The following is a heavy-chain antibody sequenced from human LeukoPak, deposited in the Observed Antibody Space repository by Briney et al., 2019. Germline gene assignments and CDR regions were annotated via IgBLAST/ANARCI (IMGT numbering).Heavy chain of an antibody. J-gene: IGHJ4*02. Sequence: SETLSLTCTVSGGSISNYYWSWIRQPPGKGLEWIGYVHYSGSTNYNPSLKSRATISVDTSKSQFSLKLSSVTAADTAIYYCAGGYSSSWYYFDYWGQGTLVTVSS. CDR2: VHYSGST. V-gene: IGHV4-59*08. D-gene: IGHD6-13*01. CDR3: AGGYSSSWYYFDY. CDR1: GGSISNYY.